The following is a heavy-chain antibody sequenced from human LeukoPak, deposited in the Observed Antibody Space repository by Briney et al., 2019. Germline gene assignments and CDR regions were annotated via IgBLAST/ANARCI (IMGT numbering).Heavy chain of an antibody. CDR1: GFTFSSYA. Sequence: GGSLRLSCAASGFTFSSYAMSWVRQAPGKGLEWVSALSTSGGSTYCADSVKGRFTISRDNSKNTLYLQMNSLRAEDTAVYYCAKGGLRSNGPGFDSWGQGTLVTVSS. J-gene: IGHJ4*02. CDR3: AKGGLRSNGPGFDS. D-gene: IGHD4-17*01. V-gene: IGHV3-23*01. CDR2: LSTSGGST.